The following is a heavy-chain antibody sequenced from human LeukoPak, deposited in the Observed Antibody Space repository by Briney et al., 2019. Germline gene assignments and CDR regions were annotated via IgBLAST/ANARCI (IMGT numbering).Heavy chain of an antibody. CDR2: ISYDGSNK. CDR1: GFTFSSYA. Sequence: GRSLRLSCAASGFTFSSYAMHWVRQAPGKGLEWVAVISYDGSNKYYADSVKGRFTISRDNSKNTLYLQMNSLRAEDTAVHYCARTSDSYGTGWYFDLWGRGTLVTVSS. V-gene: IGHV3-30*04. D-gene: IGHD5-18*01. CDR3: ARTSDSYGTGWYFDL. J-gene: IGHJ2*01.